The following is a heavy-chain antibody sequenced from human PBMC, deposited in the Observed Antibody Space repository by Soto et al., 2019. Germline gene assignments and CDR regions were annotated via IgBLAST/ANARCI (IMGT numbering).Heavy chain of an antibody. CDR1: GFTFSSYA. CDR2: ISGSGGST. V-gene: IGHV3-23*01. Sequence: GGSLRLSCAASGFTFSSYAMSWVRQAPGKGLEWVSAISGSGGSTYYADSVKGRFTISRDNSKNTLYLQMNSLRAEDTAVYYCAKDKAIGYCSSTSCGDAFDIWGQGTMVTVSS. CDR3: AKDKAIGYCSSTSCGDAFDI. J-gene: IGHJ3*02. D-gene: IGHD2-2*01.